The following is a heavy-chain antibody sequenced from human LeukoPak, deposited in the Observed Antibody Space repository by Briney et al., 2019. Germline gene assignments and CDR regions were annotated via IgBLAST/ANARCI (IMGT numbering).Heavy chain of an antibody. CDR3: ARGGTGPLWFGEAADWYFDL. V-gene: IGHV4-39*07. CDR1: GGSITSSSHY. J-gene: IGHJ2*01. CDR2: IYYSGDT. D-gene: IGHD3-10*01. Sequence: SETLSLTCTVSGGSITSSSHYWGWIRQPPGKGLEWIGSIYYSGDTYYNPSLKSRVTISVDTSKNQFSLKLSSVTAADTAVYYCARGGTGPLWFGEAADWYFDLWGRGTLVTVSS.